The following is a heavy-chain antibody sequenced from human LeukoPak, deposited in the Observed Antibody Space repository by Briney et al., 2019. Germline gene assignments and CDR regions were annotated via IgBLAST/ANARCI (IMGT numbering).Heavy chain of an antibody. D-gene: IGHD3-10*01. CDR3: AKADNYYGSGSYAVDY. CDR2: ISYDGSNK. CDR1: GFTFSSYG. V-gene: IGHV3-30*18. J-gene: IGHJ4*02. Sequence: GGSLRLSCAASGFTFSSYGMHWVRQAPGKGLEWGAVISYDGSNKYYADSVKGRFTISRDNSKNTLYLQMNSLRAEDTAVYYCAKADNYYGSGSYAVDYWGQGTLVTVSS.